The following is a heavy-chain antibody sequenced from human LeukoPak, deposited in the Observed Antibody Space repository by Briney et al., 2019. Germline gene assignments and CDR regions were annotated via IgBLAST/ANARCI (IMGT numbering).Heavy chain of an antibody. CDR1: GYTFSNYD. V-gene: IGHV1-8*01. Sequence: GASVKVSCKASGYTFSNYDINWVRQATGQGLEWMGWMNPNSGNTGYAQQFQGRVTMTRDTSVRTAYMELSSLRSDDTAVYYCAAYYYDSSGYYYVPEPFDCWGQGTLVTVSS. J-gene: IGHJ4*02. CDR3: AAYYYDSSGYYYVPEPFDC. CDR2: MNPNSGNT. D-gene: IGHD3-22*01.